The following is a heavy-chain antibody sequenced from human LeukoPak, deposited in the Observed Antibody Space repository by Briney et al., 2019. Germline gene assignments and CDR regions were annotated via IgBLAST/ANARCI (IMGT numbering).Heavy chain of an antibody. D-gene: IGHD1-20*01. J-gene: IGHJ5*02. V-gene: IGHV1-8*03. CDR2: VNCDNENT. Sequence: GASVKVSCKTSGYTFTSFDINWVRHTTGHGPEWMGWVNCDNENTRYARKFLGRVAITRDTSTRTVYLELNNLSSDDTAMYYCTRGPFLNGNAYNWFDPWGQGTLVTVSS. CDR1: GYTFTSFD. CDR3: TRGPFLNGNAYNWFDP.